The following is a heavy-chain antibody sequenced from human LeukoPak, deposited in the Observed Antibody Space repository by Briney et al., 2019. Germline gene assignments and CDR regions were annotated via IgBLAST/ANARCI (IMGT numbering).Heavy chain of an antibody. CDR2: INHSGST. D-gene: IGHD3-10*01. J-gene: IGHJ4*02. Sequence: SETLSLTCAVYGGSFSGYYWSWIRQPPGKGLEWIGEINHSGSTNYNPSLKSRVTISVDTSENQFSLKLSSVTAADTAVYYCARGKVRGVIIAPFDYWGQGTLVTVSS. CDR1: GGSFSGYY. V-gene: IGHV4-34*01. CDR3: ARGKVRGVIIAPFDY.